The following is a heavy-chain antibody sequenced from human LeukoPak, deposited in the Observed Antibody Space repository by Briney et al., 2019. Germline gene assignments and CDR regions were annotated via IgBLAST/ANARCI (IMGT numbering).Heavy chain of an antibody. J-gene: IGHJ6*02. CDR2: ISGSGGST. V-gene: IGHV3-23*01. CDR1: GCTFSSYA. CDR3: ANVGSSWIVYYYYGMDV. D-gene: IGHD6-13*01. Sequence: PGGALRLSCAASGCTFSSYAMSWVRQAPGKGLEWVSAISGSGGSTYYADSVKGRFTISRDNSKNTLYLQMNSLRAEDTAVYYCANVGSSWIVYYYYGMDVWGQGTTVTVSS.